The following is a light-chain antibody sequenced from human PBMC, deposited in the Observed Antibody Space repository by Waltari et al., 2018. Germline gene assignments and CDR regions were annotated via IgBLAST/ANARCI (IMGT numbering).Light chain of an antibody. CDR3: SSFTSDSTCV. Sequence: QSALTHPASVSGSPGQSITISCAGPSSDVGAYTYVSWYQHHPGKAPKLIISDVNSRPSGVSNRFSGTKAGDAAALTISDLHAEDEAEYYCSSFTSDSTCVFGAGPKLTVL. CDR1: SSDVGAYTY. CDR2: DVN. J-gene: IGLJ2*01. V-gene: IGLV2-14*03.